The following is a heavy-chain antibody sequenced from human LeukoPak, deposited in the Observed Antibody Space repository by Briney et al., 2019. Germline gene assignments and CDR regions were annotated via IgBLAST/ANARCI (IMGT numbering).Heavy chain of an antibody. J-gene: IGHJ4*02. V-gene: IGHV3-30*03. CDR2: ISYDGSNK. CDR1: GFTFSSYG. Sequence: GGSLRLSCAASGFTFSSYGMHWVRQAPGKGLEWVAVISYDGSNKYYADSVKGRFTISRDNSKNTLYLQMNSLRAEDTAVYYCAVHIIAAFDYWGQGTLVTVSS. CDR3: AVHIIAAFDY. D-gene: IGHD6-13*01.